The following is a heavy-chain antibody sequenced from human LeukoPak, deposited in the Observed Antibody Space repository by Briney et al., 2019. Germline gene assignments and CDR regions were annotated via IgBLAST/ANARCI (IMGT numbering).Heavy chain of an antibody. CDR1: GYTFTGYY. CDR2: INPNSGGT. D-gene: IGHD6-19*01. Sequence: ASVKVSCKASGYTFTGYYMHWVRQAPGQGLEWMGWINPNSGGTNYAQKFQGRVTMTRDTSISTAYMELSRLRSDDTAVYYCARGRGWYGRGFDYWGQGTLVTVSS. CDR3: ARGRGWYGRGFDY. J-gene: IGHJ4*02. V-gene: IGHV1-2*02.